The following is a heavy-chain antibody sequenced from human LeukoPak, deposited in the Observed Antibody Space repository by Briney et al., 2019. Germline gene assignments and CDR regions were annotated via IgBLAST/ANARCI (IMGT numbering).Heavy chain of an antibody. V-gene: IGHV3-48*04. Sequence: PGGSLRLSCAASGFTFSSYSMSWVRQAPGKGLEWGSYISSSCSTIYYADSVKGRFTIYRDNAKNSLYLQMNSLRAEDTAVYYCAELGITMIGGVWGKGTTVTVSS. D-gene: IGHD3-10*02. CDR2: ISSSCSTI. J-gene: IGHJ6*04. CDR1: GFTFSSYS. CDR3: AELGITMIGGV.